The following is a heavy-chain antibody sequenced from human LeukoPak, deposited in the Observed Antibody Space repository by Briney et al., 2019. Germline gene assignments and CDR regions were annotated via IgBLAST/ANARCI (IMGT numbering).Heavy chain of an antibody. CDR2: IIPIFGTA. Sequence: SVKVSCKASGGTFSSYAISWVRQAPGQGLEWMGGIIPIFGTANYAQKFQGRVTITADESTSTAYMELSSLRSDDTAVYYCARAGHWGAVTTDYYYYMDVWGKGTTVTISS. CDR3: ARAGHWGAVTTDYYYYMDV. CDR1: GGTFSSYA. J-gene: IGHJ6*03. D-gene: IGHD4-17*01. V-gene: IGHV1-69*13.